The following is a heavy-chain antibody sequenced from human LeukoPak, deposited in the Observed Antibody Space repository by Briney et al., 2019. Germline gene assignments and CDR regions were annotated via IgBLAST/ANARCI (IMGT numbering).Heavy chain of an antibody. Sequence: ASVKVSCKASGYTFTSYYMHWVRQAPGQGLEWMGIINPSGGSTSYAQKFQGRVTMTRDTSTSTVYMELSSLRSEDTAVYYCAKYDDCSGGNCGDFDSWGQGTLVTVSS. CDR1: GYTFTSYY. CDR2: INPSGGST. CDR3: AKYDDCSGGNCGDFDS. D-gene: IGHD2-15*01. J-gene: IGHJ4*02. V-gene: IGHV1-46*01.